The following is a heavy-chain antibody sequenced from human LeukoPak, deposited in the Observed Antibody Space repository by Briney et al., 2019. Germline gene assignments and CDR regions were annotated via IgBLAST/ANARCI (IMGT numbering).Heavy chain of an antibody. Sequence: GGSLRLSCAASGFTFSSYAMSWVRQAPGKGLEWVSTISCCSGSTYYADSVKGRFTISRDNSKNTLYLQMNSLRAEDTAVYYCAKGLVVVIPYYFDYWGQGTLVTVSS. CDR2: ISCCSGST. V-gene: IGHV3-23*01. J-gene: IGHJ4*02. CDR1: GFTFSSYA. D-gene: IGHD3-22*01. CDR3: AKGLVVVIPYYFDY.